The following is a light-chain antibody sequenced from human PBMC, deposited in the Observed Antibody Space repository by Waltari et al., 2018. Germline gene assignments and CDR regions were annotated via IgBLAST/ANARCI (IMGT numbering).Light chain of an antibody. V-gene: IGKV3-15*01. CDR3: QQYSNWPPLT. Sequence: EIVMTQSPATLSVSPGERATLPCRASQSVSSNLAWYQQKAGQAPRLLISGASTRATGIAARFSGSGSETEFTLTISSLQSEDFAVYYCQQYSNWPPLTFGGGTKVEIK. CDR1: QSVSSN. CDR2: GAS. J-gene: IGKJ4*01.